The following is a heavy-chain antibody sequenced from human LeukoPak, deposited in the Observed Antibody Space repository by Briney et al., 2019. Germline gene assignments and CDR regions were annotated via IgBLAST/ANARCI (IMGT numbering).Heavy chain of an antibody. CDR3: SRASSTSYYDY. V-gene: IGHV4-39*07. D-gene: IGHD6-19*01. J-gene: IGHJ4*02. CDR2: IYHSGST. CDR1: GGSISSSSYY. Sequence: KPSETLSLTCTVSGGSISSSSYYWGWIRQPPGKGLEWIGTIYHSGSTYYNPSLKSRATISVDTSENQYFLDLSSVTAADTALYYCSRASSTSYYDYWGQGTLVSVSS.